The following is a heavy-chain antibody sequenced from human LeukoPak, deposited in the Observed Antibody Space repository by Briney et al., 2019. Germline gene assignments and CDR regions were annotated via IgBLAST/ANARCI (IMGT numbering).Heavy chain of an antibody. D-gene: IGHD4-17*01. CDR2: IYSGGST. CDR1: GFTVSSNY. Sequence: GGSLRLSCAASGFTVSSNYMSWVRQAPVKGLEWVSVIYSGGSTYYADSVKGRFTISRDNSKNTLYLQMNSLRAEDTAVYYCARIATVTPQGHGAFDIWGQGTMVTVSS. CDR3: ARIATVTPQGHGAFDI. V-gene: IGHV3-53*01. J-gene: IGHJ3*02.